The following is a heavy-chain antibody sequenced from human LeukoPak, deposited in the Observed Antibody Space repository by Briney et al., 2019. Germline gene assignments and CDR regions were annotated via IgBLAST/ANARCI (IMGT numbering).Heavy chain of an antibody. D-gene: IGHD3-10*01. J-gene: IGHJ5*02. V-gene: IGHV3-73*01. CDR1: GFTFSGSA. Sequence: GGSLRLSCAASGFTFSGSAMHWVRQASGKGLEWVGRIRSTVNSYATAYSASVKGRLSISRDDSKNTAYLQMNSLKTEDTAVYYCTVTDGSGSDWFDPWGQGTLVTVSS. CDR2: IRSTVNSYAT. CDR3: TVTDGSGSDWFDP.